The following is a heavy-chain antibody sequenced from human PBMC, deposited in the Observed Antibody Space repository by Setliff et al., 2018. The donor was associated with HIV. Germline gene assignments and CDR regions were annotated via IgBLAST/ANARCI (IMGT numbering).Heavy chain of an antibody. Sequence: GSLRLSCAASRFSFRSYWMNWVRQAPGKGLAWVASIKQDGSEIYYVDSVKGRFTISRDNARGALFLQMNNLRADDTALYYCTRGSSGWKYYYYYYMDLWGSGTTVTVSS. J-gene: IGHJ6*03. V-gene: IGHV3-7*03. CDR3: TRGSSGWKYYYYYYMDL. CDR1: RFSFRSYW. CDR2: IKQDGSEI. D-gene: IGHD6-19*01.